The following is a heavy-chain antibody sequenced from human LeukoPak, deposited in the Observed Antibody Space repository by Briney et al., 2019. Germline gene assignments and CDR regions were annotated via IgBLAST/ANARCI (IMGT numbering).Heavy chain of an antibody. J-gene: IGHJ3*02. CDR3: ARATSKGGLDI. Sequence: SRINSDGYSISYADSVKGRFIISRDNAKNTLYLQMNSLRAEDTAVYYCARATSKGGLDIWGQGTVVTISS. CDR2: INSDGYSI. D-gene: IGHD2-15*01. V-gene: IGHV3-74*01.